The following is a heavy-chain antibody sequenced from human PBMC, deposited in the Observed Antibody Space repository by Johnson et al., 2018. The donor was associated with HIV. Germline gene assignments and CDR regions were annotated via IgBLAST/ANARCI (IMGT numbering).Heavy chain of an antibody. CDR3: AKDSDSYYYGSGDAFDI. CDR2: ISWDGGNT. J-gene: IGHJ3*02. Sequence: VHLVESGGVAVQPGGSLILSCAASGFSFDGYAMHWVRQAPGTGLEWVSLISWDGGNTYYADSVKCRFIISRDNNKKSLYLQMNSLRADDTALYFCAKDSDSYYYGSGDAFDIWGQGTMVTVSS. CDR1: GFSFDGYA. V-gene: IGHV3-43D*03. D-gene: IGHD3-10*01.